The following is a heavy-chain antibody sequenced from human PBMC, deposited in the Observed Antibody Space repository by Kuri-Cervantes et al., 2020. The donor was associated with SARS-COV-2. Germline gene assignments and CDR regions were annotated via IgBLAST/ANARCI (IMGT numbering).Heavy chain of an antibody. V-gene: IGHV1-24*01. Sequence: ASVKVSCKVSGYTLTELSMHWVRQAPGKGLEWMGGFDPEDGETIYAQKFQGRVTMTEDTSTDTAYMELSSLRSEDTAMYYCATDHIAAAGLFDYWGQGTLVTVSS. D-gene: IGHD6-13*01. CDR1: GYTLTELS. CDR3: ATDHIAAAGLFDY. CDR2: FDPEDGET. J-gene: IGHJ4*02.